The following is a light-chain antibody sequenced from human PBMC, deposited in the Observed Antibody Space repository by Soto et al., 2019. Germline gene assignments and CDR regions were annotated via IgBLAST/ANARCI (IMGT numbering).Light chain of an antibody. V-gene: IGLV2-11*01. Sequence: QSALPQPRSVSGSPGQSVTISCTGTSSDVGGSDYVFWYQQHPGNAPQLMIYDVTKGPSGVPERFSGSRSGNTASLTISWLQAEDEADDYCCSYAGSYTFVFGGGTKLAVL. J-gene: IGLJ2*01. CDR2: DVT. CDR1: SSDVGGSDY. CDR3: CSYAGSYTFV.